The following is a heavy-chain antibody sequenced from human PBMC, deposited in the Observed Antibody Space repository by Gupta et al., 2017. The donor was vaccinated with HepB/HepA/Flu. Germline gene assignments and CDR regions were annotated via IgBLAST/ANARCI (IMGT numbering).Heavy chain of an antibody. CDR2: VDASVRRT. V-gene: IGHV3-21*01. Sequence: LVSGGGQVESGGSLRLSCVAFQFPFTAYHLNWVRQTPGKGLEWVSSVDASVRRTAYADSVKGRFTISRDNAKNSVSLQINSVRAEDTALYYCTRGGIETSIFYYYFGLDVWGQGTAVTVSS. CDR1: QFPFTAYH. J-gene: IGHJ6*02. D-gene: IGHD2-2*01. CDR3: TRGGIETSIFYYYFGLDV.